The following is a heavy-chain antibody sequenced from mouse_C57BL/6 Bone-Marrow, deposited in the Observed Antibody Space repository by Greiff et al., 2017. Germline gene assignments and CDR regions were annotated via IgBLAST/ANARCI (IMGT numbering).Heavy chain of an antibody. CDR2: INPSNGGT. J-gene: IGHJ1*03. V-gene: IGHV1-53*01. CDR1: GYTFTSYW. D-gene: IGHD4-1*01. CDR3: ARLLTGTYWYFDV. Sequence: QVQLKQPGTELVKPGASVKLSCKASGYTFTSYWMHWVKPRPGQGLEWIGNINPSNGGTNYNEKFTCKATLTVDKSSSTAYMQLSSLTSEDSAVYYCARLLTGTYWYFDVWGTGTTVTVSS.